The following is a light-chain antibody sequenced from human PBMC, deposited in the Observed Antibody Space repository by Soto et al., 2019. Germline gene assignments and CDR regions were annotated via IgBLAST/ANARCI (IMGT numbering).Light chain of an antibody. CDR2: AAS. CDR1: QGISSF. Sequence: DIQLTQSPSFLSASAGDRVTITCRASQGISSFLAWYQQKPGRAPKLLIYAASTLQSGVPSRFSGSGSGTDFTLTISSLQPEDFATYYCQQLNSYPITFGQGTRLEIK. CDR3: QQLNSYPIT. J-gene: IGKJ5*01. V-gene: IGKV1-9*01.